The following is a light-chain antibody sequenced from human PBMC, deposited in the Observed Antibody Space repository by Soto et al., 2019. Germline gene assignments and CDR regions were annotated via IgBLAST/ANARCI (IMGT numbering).Light chain of an antibody. Sequence: EVVMTQSPATLSVSPGERATLSCRASESVSRNLAWYQQKPGQTPRLLIYGASSRATGTPDRISGGGSGTHFTLTISRLEPEDFAVYYCQHYVTSSITFGQGTRLEIK. CDR2: GAS. J-gene: IGKJ5*01. CDR1: ESVSRN. CDR3: QHYVTSSIT. V-gene: IGKV3D-15*01.